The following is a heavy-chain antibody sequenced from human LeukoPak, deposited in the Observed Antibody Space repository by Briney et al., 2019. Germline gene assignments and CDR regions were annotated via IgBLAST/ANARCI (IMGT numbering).Heavy chain of an antibody. CDR1: GFTVSSNY. V-gene: IGHV3-53*01. CDR2: TYSNGRT. Sequence: GGSLRLSCAASGFTVSSNYMSWVRQAPGKGLEWVSVTYSNGRTYYADSVKGRFTISRDNSKNTLYLQMNSLRAEDTAVYYCAKDARAYYYDSSGYPGDYWGQGTLVTVSS. J-gene: IGHJ4*02. CDR3: AKDARAYYYDSSGYPGDY. D-gene: IGHD3-22*01.